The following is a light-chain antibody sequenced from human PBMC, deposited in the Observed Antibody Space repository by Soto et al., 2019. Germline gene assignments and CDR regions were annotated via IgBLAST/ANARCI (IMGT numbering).Light chain of an antibody. CDR3: QQYRNWPLT. J-gene: IGKJ4*01. V-gene: IGKV3-15*01. CDR2: GAS. Sequence: IGVTQSPATLCVSPGERATLSCRASEGVSSSLAWYQHKPGQSPRLLIYGASTRATNIAARFSGSGSGTEFTLTISSLQSEDFAVYYCQQYRNWPLTFGGGTKVDIK. CDR1: EGVSSS.